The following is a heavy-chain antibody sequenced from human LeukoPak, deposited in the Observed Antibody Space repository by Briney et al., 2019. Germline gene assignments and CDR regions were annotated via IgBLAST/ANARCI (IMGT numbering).Heavy chain of an antibody. CDR1: GFTFSSYA. V-gene: IGHV3-64D*06. CDR3: VKGFRVISLRYYFDY. D-gene: IGHD3-10*01. Sequence: GGSLRLSCSASGFTFSSYAMHWVRQAPGKGLEHISTLTSDGRTTYYADSVKGRFTISRDNSKNTLYLQMSSLRAEDTSVYYCVKGFRVISLRYYFDYWGQGTLATVSS. CDR2: LTSDGRTT. J-gene: IGHJ4*02.